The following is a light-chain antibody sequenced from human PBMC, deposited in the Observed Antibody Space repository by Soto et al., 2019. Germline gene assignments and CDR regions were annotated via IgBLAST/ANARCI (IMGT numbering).Light chain of an antibody. CDR2: DAS. CDR3: QQFQSYALT. CDR1: QGISSA. Sequence: AIQLTQSPSSLSASVGDRVTITCRASQGISSALAWYQHKPGRAPRLMIYDASSLKSRVSSRFSGSGSRTDFTLTSSSLQPEDFATYYCQQFQSYALTFGGGTKLEIK. V-gene: IGKV1-13*02. J-gene: IGKJ4*01.